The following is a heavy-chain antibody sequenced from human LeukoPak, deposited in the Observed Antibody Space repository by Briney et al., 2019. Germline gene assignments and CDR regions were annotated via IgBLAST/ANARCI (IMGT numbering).Heavy chain of an antibody. CDR1: GFIFSNYA. V-gene: IGHV3-30*04. CDR3: ARGLHRRCSGGICYQPFDY. CDR2: ISSDGSKI. J-gene: IGHJ4*02. Sequence: GGSLRLSCAASGFIFSNYAMHWVRQAPGKGLEWVALISSDGSKIYYADSVKGRFTISRDNSRNTLYLQMNSLRAEDSAVYYCARGLHRRCSGGICYQPFDYWGQGALVTVSS. D-gene: IGHD2-15*01.